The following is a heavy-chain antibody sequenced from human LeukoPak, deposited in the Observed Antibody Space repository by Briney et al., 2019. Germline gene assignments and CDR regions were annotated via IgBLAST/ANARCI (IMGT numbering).Heavy chain of an antibody. J-gene: IGHJ4*02. D-gene: IGHD3-10*01. Sequence: GGSLRLSCVASGFTFKDYWMTWVRQAPGKGLEWVANIKKDGSDKYYVDSVKGRFTISRDNSKNTLYLQMNSLRAEDTAVYYCARIGRLGGSGSHADYWGQGTLVTVSS. V-gene: IGHV3-7*01. CDR3: ARIGRLGGSGSHADY. CDR1: GFTFKDYW. CDR2: IKKDGSDK.